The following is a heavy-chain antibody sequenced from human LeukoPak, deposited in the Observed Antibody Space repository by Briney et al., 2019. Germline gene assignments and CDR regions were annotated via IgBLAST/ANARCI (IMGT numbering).Heavy chain of an antibody. CDR3: ARVPYYGSGSYSNY. J-gene: IGHJ4*02. CDR1: GYTFTSYD. Sequence: ASVKVSCKASGYTFTSYDINWVRQATGQGLEWMGWMNPNSGNTGYAQKFQGRVTMTRNTSISTAYMELRSLRSDDTAVYYCARVPYYGSGSYSNYWGQGTLVTVSS. V-gene: IGHV1-8*01. CDR2: MNPNSGNT. D-gene: IGHD3-10*01.